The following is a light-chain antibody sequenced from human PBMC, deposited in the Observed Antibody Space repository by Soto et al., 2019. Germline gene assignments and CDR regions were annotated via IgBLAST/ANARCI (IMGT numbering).Light chain of an antibody. V-gene: IGLV1-40*01. Sequence: QLVLTQPPSVSGAPGQRVTISCTGSSSNIGAGYDVHWYQQLPGTAPKLLIYGNSNRPSGVPDRFSGSKSGTSASLAITGLQAEDEADYYWQSYDSSLSGYVFGTGTKVTVL. CDR2: GNS. J-gene: IGLJ1*01. CDR1: SSNIGAGYD. CDR3: QSYDSSLSGYV.